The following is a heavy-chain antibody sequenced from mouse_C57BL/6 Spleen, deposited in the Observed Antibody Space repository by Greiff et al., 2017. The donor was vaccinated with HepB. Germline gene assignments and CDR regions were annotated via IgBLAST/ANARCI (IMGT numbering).Heavy chain of an antibody. CDR3: TTSYGSSLGWFAY. Sequence: VHVKQSGAELVRPGASVKLSCTASGFNIKDDYMHWVKQRPEQGLEWIGWIDPENGDTEYASKFQGKATITADTSSNTAYLQLSSLTSDDTAVYYCTTSYGSSLGWFAYWGQGTLVTVSA. CDR1: GFNIKDDY. CDR2: IDPENGDT. D-gene: IGHD1-1*01. V-gene: IGHV14-4*01. J-gene: IGHJ3*01.